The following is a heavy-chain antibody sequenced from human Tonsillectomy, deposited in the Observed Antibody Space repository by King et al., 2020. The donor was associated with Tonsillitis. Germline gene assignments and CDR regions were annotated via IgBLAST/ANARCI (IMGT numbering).Heavy chain of an antibody. CDR3: ARDIQYYYDSSGYHVPTAEYGMDV. D-gene: IGHD3-22*01. CDR2: IKQDGSEK. Sequence: VQLVESGGGLVQPGGSLRLSCAVSGFTFSSYWMSWVRQAPGKGLEWVANIKQDGSEKYYVDSVKGRFTISRDNTKNSLFLRMNSLRAEDTAVYYCARDIQYYYDSSGYHVPTAEYGMDVWGQGTTVTVSS. J-gene: IGHJ6*02. V-gene: IGHV3-7*01. CDR1: GFTFSSYW.